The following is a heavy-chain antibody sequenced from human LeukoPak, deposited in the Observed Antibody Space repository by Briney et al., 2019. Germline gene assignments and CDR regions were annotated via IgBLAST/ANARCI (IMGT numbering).Heavy chain of an antibody. CDR1: GGSISTYY. V-gene: IGHV4-59*08. D-gene: IGHD1-26*01. Sequence: SETLSLTCTVSGGSISTYYWSWIRQPPGKGLEWFGYIYYSGSTNYNPSLKSRVTISVDTSKNQFSLKLSSVTAADTAVYYCARTVGALYDAFNIWGQGTMATVSS. J-gene: IGHJ3*02. CDR2: IYYSGST. CDR3: ARTVGALYDAFNI.